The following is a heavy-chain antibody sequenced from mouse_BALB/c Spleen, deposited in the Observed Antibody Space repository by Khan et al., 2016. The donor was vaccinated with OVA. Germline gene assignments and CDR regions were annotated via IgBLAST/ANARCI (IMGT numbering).Heavy chain of an antibody. Sequence: EVELVESGGGLVQPGGSLKLSCAASGFTFSSNTMSWVRQTPEKRLEWVAYITNGGGSTYYPDTVKGRFTISRDNAKNTLYLKMSSLKSEDTAMYYCARVPTFITTALDYWGQGTSVTVSS. V-gene: IGHV5-12-2*01. CDR2: ITNGGGST. CDR1: GFTFSSNT. CDR3: ARVPTFITTALDY. D-gene: IGHD1-2*01. J-gene: IGHJ4*01.